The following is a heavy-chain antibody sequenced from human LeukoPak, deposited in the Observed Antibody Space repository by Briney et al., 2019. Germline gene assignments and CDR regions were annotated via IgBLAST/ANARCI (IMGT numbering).Heavy chain of an antibody. CDR1: GFTFFSYA. D-gene: IGHD3-10*01. CDR2: ISGSGGST. Sequence: PGGSLRLSCEVSGFTFFSYAMYWVRQAPGKGLEWVSAISGSGGSTYYADSVKGRFTISRDNSKNTLYLQMNSLRAEDTAVYYCAKARVRYSYGHMVRGPAWDFDYWGQGTLVTVSS. J-gene: IGHJ4*02. CDR3: AKARVRYSYGHMVRGPAWDFDY. V-gene: IGHV3-23*01.